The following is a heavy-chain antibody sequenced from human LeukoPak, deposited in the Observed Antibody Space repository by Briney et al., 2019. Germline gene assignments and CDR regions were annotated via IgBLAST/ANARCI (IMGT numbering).Heavy chain of an antibody. CDR3: ARLPRGGYNFLAPDDY. D-gene: IGHD5-24*01. V-gene: IGHV1-69*05. CDR1: GGTFSSYA. Sequence: SVKVSCRASGGTFSSYAISWVRQAPGQGLEWMGGLIPIFGTANYAQKFQGRVTITTDESTSTDYMELSSLRSEDTAVYYCARLPRGGYNFLAPDDYWGQGTLVTVSS. CDR2: LIPIFGTA. J-gene: IGHJ4*02.